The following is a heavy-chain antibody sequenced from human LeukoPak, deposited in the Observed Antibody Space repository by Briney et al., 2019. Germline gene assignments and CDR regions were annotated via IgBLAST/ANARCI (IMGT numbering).Heavy chain of an antibody. V-gene: IGHV1-8*01. CDR3: ARGYCSSTSCYAPEDFYYGMDV. CDR1: GFTFTSHD. J-gene: IGHJ6*02. CDR2: MNPNSGNT. D-gene: IGHD2-2*01. Sequence: ASVKVSCKASGFTFTSHDYNWVRQATGQGLEWMGWMNPNSGNTGYAQKFQGRVTMTRDTSITTVYMELSSLTSEDTAVYYCARGYCSSTSCYAPEDFYYGMDVWGQGTTVTVSS.